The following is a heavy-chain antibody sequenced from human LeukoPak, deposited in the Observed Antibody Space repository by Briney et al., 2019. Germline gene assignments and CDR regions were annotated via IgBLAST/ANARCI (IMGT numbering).Heavy chain of an antibody. CDR1: GGSISSYY. CDR3: ARHDYSNPRVDY. CDR2: ISYSGYT. J-gene: IGHJ4*02. V-gene: IGHV4-59*08. Sequence: SETLSLTCTVSGGSISSYYWSWIRQPPGKGLEWIGYISYSGYTNFHTSLKSRATISVAMSKNQFSLKLSSVTAADTAVYYCARHDYSNPRVDYWGQGTPVTVSS. D-gene: IGHD4-11*01.